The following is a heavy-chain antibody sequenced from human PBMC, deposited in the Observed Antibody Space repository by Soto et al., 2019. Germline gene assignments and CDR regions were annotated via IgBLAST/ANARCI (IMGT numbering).Heavy chain of an antibody. CDR3: AIAYPYVPYPNVIKA. Sequence: SHSCSLARVAFTRRAVSWGGQVPRSGTEWVSAISGSGGSTYYADSLKGRFTISRDNSKNTLYLLMKSLRADVTDVYYGAIAYPYVPYPNVIKAWAQGTRVSVS. J-gene: IGHJ3*01. CDR2: ISGSGGST. V-gene: IGHV3-23*01. D-gene: IGHD3-16*01. CDR1: RVAFTRRA.